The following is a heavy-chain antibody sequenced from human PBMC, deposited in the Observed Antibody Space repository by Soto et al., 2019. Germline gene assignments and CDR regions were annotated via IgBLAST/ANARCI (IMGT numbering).Heavy chain of an antibody. CDR1: GGSFRGYF. J-gene: IGHJ4*02. CDR3: QGGDF. D-gene: IGHD3-16*01. Sequence: ETLSLTCAVSGGSFRGYFWSWIRQSPDKGLEWIGEINDSGSTYYNPSFKSRLTISVDTSKSQISLTLTSVTAADSAVYYCQGGDFWGQGTRVTVSS. CDR2: INDSGST. V-gene: IGHV4-34*01.